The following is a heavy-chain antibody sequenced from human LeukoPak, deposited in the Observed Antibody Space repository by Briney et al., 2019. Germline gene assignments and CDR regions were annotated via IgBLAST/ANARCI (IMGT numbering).Heavy chain of an antibody. CDR3: ARDLELVYYDSTGNDY. CDR2: VSGSGGST. Sequence: GGSLRLSCAASGFTFSTYAMTWVRQAPGKGLEWVSGVSGSGGSTYYADSVKGRFTISRDNSKNTLDLQMNSLRAEDTAVYYCARDLELVYYDSTGNDYWGQGTLVTV. CDR1: GFTFSTYA. D-gene: IGHD3-22*01. J-gene: IGHJ4*02. V-gene: IGHV3-23*01.